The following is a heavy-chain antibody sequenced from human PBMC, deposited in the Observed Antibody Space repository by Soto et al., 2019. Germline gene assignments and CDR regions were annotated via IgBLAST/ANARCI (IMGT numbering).Heavy chain of an antibody. J-gene: IGHJ5*01. Sequence: SETLSLTCSVSGDSISNLDYFLAWIRQPPGQALEYIGYIYKSATTYYNPSFESRVAISVDTSKSQFSLNVTSVTAADTAVYFCARGRYCLTGRCFTNWFDSWGQGALVTVSS. CDR3: ARGRYCLTGRCFTNWFDS. D-gene: IGHD7-27*01. CDR1: GDSISNLDYF. CDR2: IYKSATT. V-gene: IGHV4-30-4*01.